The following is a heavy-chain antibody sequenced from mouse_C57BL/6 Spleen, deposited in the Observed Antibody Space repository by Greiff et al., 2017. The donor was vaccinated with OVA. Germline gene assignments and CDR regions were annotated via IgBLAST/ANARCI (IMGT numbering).Heavy chain of an antibody. CDR3: ARDPTGTDYFDY. CDR2: IYPGSGNT. D-gene: IGHD4-1*01. J-gene: IGHJ2*01. CDR1: GYTFTDYY. Sequence: QVQLQQSGAELVRPGASVKLSCKASGYTFTDYYINWVKQRPGQGLEWIARIYPGSGNTYYNEKFKGKATLTAEKSSSTAYMQLSSLTSEDSAVYFCARDPTGTDYFDYWGQGTTLTVSS. V-gene: IGHV1-76*01.